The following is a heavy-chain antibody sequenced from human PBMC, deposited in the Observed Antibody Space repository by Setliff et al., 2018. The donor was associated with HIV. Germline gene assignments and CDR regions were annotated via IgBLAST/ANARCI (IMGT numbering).Heavy chain of an antibody. V-gene: IGHV3-15*06. CDR1: GFTFSNAW. Sequence: GGSLRLSCAASGFTFSNAWMSWVRQAPGKGLEWVGRIKSKSDGGAVHYAAPVKGRFTISRDDSQDTLYLEMNSLTNEDTAMYYCTTYSSVYYHSDCLGQGTLVTVSS. CDR2: IKSKSDGGAV. J-gene: IGHJ4*02. D-gene: IGHD3-22*01. CDR3: TTYSSVYYHSDC.